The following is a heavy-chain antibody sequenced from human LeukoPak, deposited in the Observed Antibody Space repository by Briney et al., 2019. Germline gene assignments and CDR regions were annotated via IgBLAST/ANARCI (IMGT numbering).Heavy chain of an antibody. CDR1: GFNFDTHS. J-gene: IGHJ3*01. V-gene: IGHV3-21*01. Sequence: PGGSLRLSCAASGFNFDTHSMNWVRQSPGKGLEWVSSISSGSSHIHYADSVKGRFTISRDNAHKSLYLQMNSLRAEDTAMYYCVRGSQSDDYFDSPIQGGFDPGGQGKGVNGSS. CDR2: ISSGSSHI. D-gene: IGHD3-22*01. CDR3: VRGSQSDDYFDSPIQGGFDP.